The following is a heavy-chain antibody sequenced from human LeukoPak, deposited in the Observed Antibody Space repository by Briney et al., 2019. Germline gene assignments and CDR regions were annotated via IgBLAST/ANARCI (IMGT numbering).Heavy chain of an antibody. V-gene: IGHV4-61*10. CDR2: INHGGIT. CDR1: GGSISSGSYY. D-gene: IGHD4-17*01. J-gene: IGHJ1*01. Sequence: SETLSLTCTVSGGSISSGSYYCSWIRQPAGKGREWIGEINHGGITNYNPSLKSQVTISVDTSKNQFSLKLSSVTGADTAVYYCARVDYGDPAEYFQHWGQGTLVTVSS. CDR3: ARVDYGDPAEYFQH.